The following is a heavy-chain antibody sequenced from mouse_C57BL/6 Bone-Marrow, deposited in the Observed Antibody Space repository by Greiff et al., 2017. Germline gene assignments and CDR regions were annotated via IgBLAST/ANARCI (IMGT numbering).Heavy chain of an antibody. CDR1: GYTFTNYW. Sequence: VQLQESGAELVRPGTSVKMSCKASGYTFTNYWIGWAKQRPGHGLEWIGDIYPGGGYTNYNEKFKGKATLTADKSSSTAYMQFSSLTSEDSAIYYCARLGHYAMDYWGQGTSVTVSS. J-gene: IGHJ4*01. D-gene: IGHD4-1*01. V-gene: IGHV1-63*01. CDR3: ARLGHYAMDY. CDR2: IYPGGGYT.